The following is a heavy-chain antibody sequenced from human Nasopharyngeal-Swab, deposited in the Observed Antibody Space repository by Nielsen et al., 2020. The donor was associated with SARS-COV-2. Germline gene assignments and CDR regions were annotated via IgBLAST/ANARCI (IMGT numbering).Heavy chain of an antibody. V-gene: IGHV3-48*01. J-gene: IGHJ6*02. CDR3: ARDHLMTVTIPYYYGMDV. CDR2: ISSGGDTI. CDR1: GFIFSSYS. D-gene: IGHD4-11*01. Sequence: GESLKISCVASGFIFSSYSINWVRQAPGKGLEWVSYISSGGDTIYYSDSVKGRFTISRDNSKNTLYLQMNSLRAEDTAVYYCARDHLMTVTIPYYYGMDVWGQGTTVTVSS.